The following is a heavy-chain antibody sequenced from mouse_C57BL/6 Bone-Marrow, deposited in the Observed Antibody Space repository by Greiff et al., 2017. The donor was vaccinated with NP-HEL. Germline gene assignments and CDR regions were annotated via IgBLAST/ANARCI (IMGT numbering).Heavy chain of an antibody. CDR1: GFTFTDYY. Sequence: EVQRVESGGGLVQPGGSLSLSCAASGFTFTDYYMSWVRQPPGKALEWLGFIRNKANGYTTEYSASVKGRFTISRDNSQSILYLQMNALRAEDSATYYCAGGLRRGFAYWGQGTLVTVSA. CDR3: AGGLRRGFAY. J-gene: IGHJ3*01. D-gene: IGHD2-4*01. CDR2: IRNKANGYTT. V-gene: IGHV7-3*01.